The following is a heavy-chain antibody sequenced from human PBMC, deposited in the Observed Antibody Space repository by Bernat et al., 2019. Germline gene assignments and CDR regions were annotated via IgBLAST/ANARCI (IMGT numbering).Heavy chain of an antibody. Sequence: QVQLVQSGAEVKKPGSSVKVSCKASGGTFSSYAISWVRQAAGQGLEWMGGIIPIFGIANYAQKFQGRVTITADKSTCTAYMVLSSLRSEDTAVYYCARGRLRYVDFDIRGKGTTVTVSS. CDR3: ARGRLRYVDFDI. J-gene: IGHJ6*04. CDR1: GGTFSSYA. CDR2: IIPIFGIA. V-gene: IGHV1-69*17. D-gene: IGHD3-9*01.